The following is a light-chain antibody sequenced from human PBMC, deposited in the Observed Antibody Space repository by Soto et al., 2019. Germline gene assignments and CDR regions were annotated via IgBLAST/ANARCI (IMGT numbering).Light chain of an antibody. J-gene: IGKJ1*01. Sequence: EIVMTQSPATLSVSPGERVTLSCRASQSVSSDLAWYHQKPGKAPRLLIYSASSMATGIPARFSGSGSGTEFTLTISSLQSEDFAIYYCQQYNNWPRTFGQGTKVEIK. CDR3: QQYNNWPRT. V-gene: IGKV3-15*01. CDR1: QSVSSD. CDR2: SAS.